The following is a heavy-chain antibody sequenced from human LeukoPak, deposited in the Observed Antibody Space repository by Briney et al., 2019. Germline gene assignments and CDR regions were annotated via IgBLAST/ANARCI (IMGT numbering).Heavy chain of an antibody. Sequence: SETLSLTCTVSGGSISSYYWSWIRQPPGKGLEWIGYIYYSGSTNYNPSLKSRVTISVDTSKNQFSLKLSSVTAADTAVYYCARGGGSYYPGDYWGQGTLVTVSS. J-gene: IGHJ4*02. V-gene: IGHV4-59*01. D-gene: IGHD1-26*01. CDR1: GGSISSYY. CDR3: ARGGGSYYPGDY. CDR2: IYYSGST.